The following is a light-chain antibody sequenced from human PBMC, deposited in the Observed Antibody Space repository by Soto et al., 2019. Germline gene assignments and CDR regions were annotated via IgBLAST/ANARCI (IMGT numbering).Light chain of an antibody. CDR3: QQYNDWPLT. J-gene: IGKJ1*01. CDR2: GAF. Sequence: EIVMTQSPFALSVSAGERATLSCRASQSVSSNLAWYQQKPGQAPSLLIYGAFTRAIGIPARFSGTGSGTEFTLTISSLQSEDFALYYCQQYNDWPLTFGQGTKV. CDR1: QSVSSN. V-gene: IGKV3-15*01.